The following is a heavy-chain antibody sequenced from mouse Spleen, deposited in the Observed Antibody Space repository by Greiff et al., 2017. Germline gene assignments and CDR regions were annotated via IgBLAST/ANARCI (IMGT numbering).Heavy chain of an antibody. V-gene: IGHV5-12-2*01. Sequence: EVQVVESGGGLVQPGGSLKLSCAASGFTFSSYTMSWVRQTPEKRLEWVAYISNGGGSTYYPDTVKGRFTISRDNAKNTLYLQMSSLKSEDTAMYYCARLTTVFDYWGQGTTLTVSS. D-gene: IGHD1-1*01. CDR2: ISNGGGST. CDR1: GFTFSSYT. J-gene: IGHJ2*01. CDR3: ARLTTVFDY.